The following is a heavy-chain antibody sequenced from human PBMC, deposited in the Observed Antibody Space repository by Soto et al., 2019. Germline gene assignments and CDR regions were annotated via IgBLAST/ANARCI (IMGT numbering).Heavy chain of an antibody. Sequence: GQLVESGGGVVQPGGSPTLSFAASGFTFNSYAMHWVRQARGKGLEWVAALSYEGDNKYYPDGVKGRFTISRDNFKNTLYRKVSSLITQYTDVYSCARVYGFTQLASSYYDMDVWGQGTTVTVSS. V-gene: IGHV3-30*03. CDR2: LSYEGDNK. CDR3: ARVYGFTQLASSYYDMDV. D-gene: IGHD2-8*01. CDR1: GFTFNSYA. J-gene: IGHJ6*02.